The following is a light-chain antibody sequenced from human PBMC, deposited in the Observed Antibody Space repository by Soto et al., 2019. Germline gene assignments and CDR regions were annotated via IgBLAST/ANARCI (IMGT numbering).Light chain of an antibody. V-gene: IGLV2-11*01. Sequence: QSLLTQPRSVSRSPGQSFTISFTGTISYVVGYNYVSCYQHHPGKAHKVMIYYVSKRPSGVPYRFSGSKSGNTASLTISGIQAEDEADYYCCSYAGSYTYVFGTGTKVTVL. CDR1: ISYVVGYNY. CDR2: YVS. CDR3: CSYAGSYTYV. J-gene: IGLJ1*01.